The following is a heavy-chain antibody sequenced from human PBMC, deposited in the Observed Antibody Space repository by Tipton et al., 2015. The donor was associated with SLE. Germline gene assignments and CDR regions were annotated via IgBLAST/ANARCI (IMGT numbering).Heavy chain of an antibody. Sequence: TLSLTCTVSGGSITSYYLRWIRQPAGKGLEGIGRIYATGNTNYNPYLKSRDTMSVDTSKNQFSLKLSSVTAADTAVYYCVRERWEDYDSSGYYVLDYWGQGTLVTVSS. CDR2: IYATGNT. D-gene: IGHD3-22*01. J-gene: IGHJ4*02. V-gene: IGHV4-4*07. CDR1: GGSITSYY. CDR3: VRERWEDYDSSGYYVLDY.